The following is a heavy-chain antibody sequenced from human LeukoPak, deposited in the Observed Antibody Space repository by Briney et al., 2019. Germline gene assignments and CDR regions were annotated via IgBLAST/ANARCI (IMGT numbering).Heavy chain of an antibody. J-gene: IGHJ4*02. Sequence: GGSLRLSCAASGFTFSSYAMSWVRPAPGKGLEWVSTISGSGGDTYNADSAKGRFIISRDNSKNTLYLQMNSLRAEDTALYYCAKAPYSSGWSCFDYWGQGTLVTVSS. CDR2: ISGSGGDT. V-gene: IGHV3-23*01. CDR1: GFTFSSYA. D-gene: IGHD6-19*01. CDR3: AKAPYSSGWSCFDY.